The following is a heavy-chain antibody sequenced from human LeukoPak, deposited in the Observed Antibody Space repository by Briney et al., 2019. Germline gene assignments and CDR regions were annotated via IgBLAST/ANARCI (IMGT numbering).Heavy chain of an antibody. D-gene: IGHD3-22*01. V-gene: IGHV4-4*09. Sequence: SETLSLTCTVSGGSISRYYWSWIRQPPGKGLEWIGYIYTSGSTNYNPSLKSRVTISVDTSKYQFSLKLSSVTAADTAVYYCARRPVVTGSFDIWGQGTMVTVSS. CDR1: GGSISRYY. J-gene: IGHJ3*02. CDR3: ARRPVVTGSFDI. CDR2: IYTSGST.